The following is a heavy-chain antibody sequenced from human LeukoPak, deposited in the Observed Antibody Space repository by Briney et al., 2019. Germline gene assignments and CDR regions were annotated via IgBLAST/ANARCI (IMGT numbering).Heavy chain of an antibody. CDR3: AKEIGGAYFDY. CDR1: GFTFSSYA. CDR2: ISGSGGST. V-gene: IGHV3-23*01. D-gene: IGHD4/OR15-4a*01. J-gene: IGHJ4*02. Sequence: GGSLRLSCAASGFTFSSYAMSWVRQGPGKGLEWVSGISGSGGSTYYADFVKGRFTISRDNSKNTLYLQMKSLRAEDTAVYYCAKEIGGAYFDYWGQGTLVTVSS.